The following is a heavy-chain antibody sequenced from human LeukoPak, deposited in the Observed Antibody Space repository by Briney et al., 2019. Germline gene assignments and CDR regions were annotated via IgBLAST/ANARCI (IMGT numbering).Heavy chain of an antibody. V-gene: IGHV4-34*01. Sequence: SETLSLTCAVYGGSFSGYYWSWIRQLPGKGLEWIGEINHSGSTNYNPSLKSRVTISVDTSKNQFSLKLSSVTAADTAVYYCARRKYDFWSGYYSPGYYYYYMDVWGKGTTVTVSS. J-gene: IGHJ6*03. CDR2: INHSGST. D-gene: IGHD3-3*01. CDR3: ARRKYDFWSGYYSPGYYYYYMDV. CDR1: GGSFSGYY.